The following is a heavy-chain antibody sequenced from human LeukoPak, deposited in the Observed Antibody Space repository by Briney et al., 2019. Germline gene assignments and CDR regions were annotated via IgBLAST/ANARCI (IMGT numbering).Heavy chain of an antibody. J-gene: IGHJ1*01. CDR3: ARVGPSIAVALGYFQH. Sequence: GGSLRLSCAASGFTFSSFSMNWVRQAPGKGLEWVSFITGSSSTIYYADSVKGRFTISRDNAKNSLYLQMNSLRAEDTAVYYCARVGPSIAVALGYFQHWGQGTLVTVSS. D-gene: IGHD6-19*01. V-gene: IGHV3-48*01. CDR2: ITGSSSTI. CDR1: GFTFSSFS.